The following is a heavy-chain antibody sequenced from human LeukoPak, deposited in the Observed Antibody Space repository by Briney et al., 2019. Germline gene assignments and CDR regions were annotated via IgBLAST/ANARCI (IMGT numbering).Heavy chain of an antibody. J-gene: IGHJ4*02. CDR1: GGSIRSYY. D-gene: IGHD4-17*01. CDR3: ARFYGDYGLDY. V-gene: IGHV4-59*12. CDR2: IYYSGST. Sequence: PSETLSLTCTVSGGSIRSYYWSWTRQPPGKGLEWIGYIYYSGSTYYNPSLKSRVTISVDTSKNQFSLKLSSVTAADTAVYYCARFYGDYGLDYWGQGTLVTVSS.